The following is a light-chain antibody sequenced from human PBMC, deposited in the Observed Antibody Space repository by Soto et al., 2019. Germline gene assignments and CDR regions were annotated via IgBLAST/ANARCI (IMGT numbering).Light chain of an antibody. CDR2: DAS. V-gene: IGKV3-11*01. J-gene: IGKJ5*01. CDR3: QQRNVWPPIT. Sequence: VLTKKKATLSLSPGERATLSCRASQSIRTSVAWYQQKPGQAPRLVIFDASNRANGVPARFGGSGSGTDFTLTINSLEPEDFAVYYCQQRNVWPPITFGQGRRLEI. CDR1: QSIRTS.